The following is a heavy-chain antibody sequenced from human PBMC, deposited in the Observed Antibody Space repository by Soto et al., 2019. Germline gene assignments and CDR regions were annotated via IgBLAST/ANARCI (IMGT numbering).Heavy chain of an antibody. D-gene: IGHD2-2*01. CDR3: ARRGSPYCSSTSCYVKGRFDH. V-gene: IGHV4-34*01. Sequence: QVQLQQWGAGLLKPSETLSLTCAVYGGSFSGYYWSWIRQPPGKGLEWNGEINHSGSTNYNPSLKSRVTISVDPSQNQYSLKLSSVTAADTAVYYCARRGSPYCSSTSCYVKGRFDHWGQGTLVTVSS. CDR2: INHSGST. J-gene: IGHJ5*02. CDR1: GGSFSGYY.